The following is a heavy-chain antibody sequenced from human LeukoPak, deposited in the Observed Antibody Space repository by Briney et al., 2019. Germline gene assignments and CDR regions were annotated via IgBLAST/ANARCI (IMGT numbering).Heavy chain of an antibody. D-gene: IGHD2-15*01. V-gene: IGHV1-69*01. CDR2: IIPIFGTA. J-gene: IGHJ3*02. CDR1: GGTFSSYA. CDR3: ARGAPPKDWHAFDI. Sequence: RASVKVSCTASGGTFSSYAISWVRQAPGQGLEWMGGIIPIFGTANYAQKSQGRVTITADESTSTAYMELSSLRSEDTAVYYCARGAPPKDWHAFDIWGQGTMVTVSS.